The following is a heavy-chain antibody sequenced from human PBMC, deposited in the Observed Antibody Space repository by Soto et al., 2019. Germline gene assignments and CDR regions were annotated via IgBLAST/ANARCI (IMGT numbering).Heavy chain of an antibody. Sequence: SQTLSLTCAISGDSVSSNDATWDWIRQSPSRGLEWLGRTYYRSRWQTDYAISVKSRISINPDTSKSQLSLRLTSVSAADTAVYYCARGYRFSYGSPELWGHGTLVTVSS. CDR2: TYYRSRWQT. CDR1: GDSVSSNDAT. J-gene: IGHJ4*01. D-gene: IGHD5-18*01. V-gene: IGHV6-1*01. CDR3: ARGYRFSYGSPEL.